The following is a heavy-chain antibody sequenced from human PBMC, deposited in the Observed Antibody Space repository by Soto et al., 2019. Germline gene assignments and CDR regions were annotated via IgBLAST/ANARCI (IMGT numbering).Heavy chain of an antibody. J-gene: IGHJ5*02. CDR2: IIPIFGTA. CDR3: ARYNWNGCFWFDP. CDR1: GGTFSSYA. Sequence: SVKVSCKASGGTFSSYAISWVRQAPGQGLEWMGGIIPIFGTANYAQKFQGRVTTTADESTSTAYMELSSLRSEDTAVYYCARYNWNGCFWFDPWGQGTLVTVSS. V-gene: IGHV1-69*13. D-gene: IGHD1-1*01.